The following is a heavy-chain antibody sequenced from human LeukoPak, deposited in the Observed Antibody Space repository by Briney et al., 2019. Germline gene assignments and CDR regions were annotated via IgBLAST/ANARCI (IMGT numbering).Heavy chain of an antibody. D-gene: IGHD4-17*01. CDR1: GGTISSGDYY. J-gene: IGHJ3*02. CDR3: AREGSTVTHDDAFDI. Sequence: PSETLSLTCTVSGGTISSGDYYWSWIRQPPGKGLEWIGYIYYSGSTYYNPSLKSRVTISVDTSKNQFSLKLSSVTAADTAVYYCAREGSTVTHDDAFDIWGQGTMVTVS. V-gene: IGHV4-30-4*01. CDR2: IYYSGST.